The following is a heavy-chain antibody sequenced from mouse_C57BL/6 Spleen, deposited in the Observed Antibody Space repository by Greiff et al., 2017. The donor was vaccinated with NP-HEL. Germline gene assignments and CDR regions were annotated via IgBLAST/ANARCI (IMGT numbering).Heavy chain of an antibody. Sequence: EVQLQESGPGLVKPSQSLSLTCSVTGYSITSGYYWNWIRQFPGNKLEWMGYISYDGSNNYNPSLKNRISITRDTSKNQFFLKLNSVTTEDTATYYCARSWDAFAYWGQGTLVTVSA. CDR2: ISYDGSN. D-gene: IGHD4-1*01. J-gene: IGHJ3*01. CDR3: ARSWDAFAY. CDR1: GYSITSGYY. V-gene: IGHV3-6*01.